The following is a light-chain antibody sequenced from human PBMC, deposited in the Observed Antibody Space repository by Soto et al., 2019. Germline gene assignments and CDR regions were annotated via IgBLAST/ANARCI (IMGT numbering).Light chain of an antibody. J-gene: IGKJ5*01. CDR2: GAS. CDR1: QSVSSN. CDR3: QQLHGYPIT. V-gene: IGKV3D-15*01. Sequence: EIVMTQSPSTRSVSTGERATLSCRASQSVSSNLAWYQQKPGQAPRLLIYGASSRATGIPDRFSGSGSGTDFTLTISSLQPEDFATYYCQQLHGYPITFGQGTRLEIK.